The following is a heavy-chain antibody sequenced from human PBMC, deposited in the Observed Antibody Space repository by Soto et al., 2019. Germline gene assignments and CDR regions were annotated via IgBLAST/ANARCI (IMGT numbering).Heavy chain of an antibody. D-gene: IGHD3-16*01. J-gene: IGHJ4*02. Sequence: PSETLSLTCTVSGGSISSGGYYWSWIRQHPGKGLEWIGYIYYSGSTYYNPSLKSRVTISVDTSKNQFSLKLSSVTAADTAVYYCARTPYDPFGGVQQRTDFDYWGQGTLVTVSS. CDR2: IYYSGST. V-gene: IGHV4-31*03. CDR3: ARTPYDPFGGVQQRTDFDY. CDR1: GGSISSGGYY.